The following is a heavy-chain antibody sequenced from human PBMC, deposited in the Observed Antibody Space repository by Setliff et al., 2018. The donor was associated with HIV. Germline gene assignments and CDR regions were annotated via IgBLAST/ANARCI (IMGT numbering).Heavy chain of an antibody. CDR2: IIPIFGTA. CDR3: ARDTIPLVPFGY. D-gene: IGHD1-1*01. J-gene: IGHJ4*02. V-gene: IGHV1-69*05. Sequence: GASVKVSCKASGYTFTSYGISWVRQAPGQGLEWMGGIIPIFGTANYAQKFQGRVTITTDESTSTAYMELSSLRSEDTAVYYCARDTIPLVPFGYWGQGTLVTVSS. CDR1: GYTFTSYG.